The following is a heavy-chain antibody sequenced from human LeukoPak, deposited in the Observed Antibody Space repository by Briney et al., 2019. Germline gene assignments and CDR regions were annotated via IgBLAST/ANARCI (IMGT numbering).Heavy chain of an antibody. CDR3: ATGGNSLAY. V-gene: IGHV3-48*03. J-gene: IGHJ4*02. Sequence: GGSLRLSCAASGFTFSNYEMNWVRQAPGKGLEWVSTISSSGSTVYYAGSVKGRFTISRDNAKKSLSLQMNSLRAEDTAVYYCATGGNSLAYWGQGTLVTVSS. CDR1: GFTFSNYE. CDR2: ISSSGSTV. D-gene: IGHD1-26*01.